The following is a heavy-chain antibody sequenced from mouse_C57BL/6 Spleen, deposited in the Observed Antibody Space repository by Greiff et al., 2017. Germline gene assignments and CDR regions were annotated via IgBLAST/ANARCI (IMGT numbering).Heavy chain of an antibody. CDR2: ISNLAYSI. J-gene: IGHJ1*03. D-gene: IGHD4-1*01. CDR3: ARRTGAGYFDV. V-gene: IGHV5-15*04. Sequence: DVMLVESGGGLVQPGGSLKLSCAASGFTFSDYGMAWVRQAPRKGPEWVAFISNLAYSIYYADTVTGRCTISRENAKNTLYLEMSSLRSEDTAMYYCARRTGAGYFDVWGTGTTVTVSS. CDR1: GFTFSDYG.